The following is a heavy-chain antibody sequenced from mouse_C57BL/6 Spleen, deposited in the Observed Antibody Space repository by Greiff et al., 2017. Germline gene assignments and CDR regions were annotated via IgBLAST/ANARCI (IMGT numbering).Heavy chain of an antibody. CDR3: ARSSNYGRNAMGD. CDR2: IDPSDSET. D-gene: IGHD2-5*01. J-gene: IGHJ4*01. CDR1: GYTFTSYW. V-gene: IGHV1-52*01. Sequence: VQLQQPGAELVRPGSSVKLSCKASGYTFTSYWMHWVKQRPIQGLEWIGNIDPSDSETHYNQKFKDKATLTVDKSSSTAYMQLSSLTSEDSAVYYCARSSNYGRNAMGDWGQGTSVTASS.